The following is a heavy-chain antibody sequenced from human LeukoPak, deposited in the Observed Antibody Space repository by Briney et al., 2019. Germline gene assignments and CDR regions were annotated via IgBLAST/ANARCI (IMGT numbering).Heavy chain of an antibody. CDR1: GYTLTELS. Sequence: ASVKVSCKVSGYTLTELSMHWVRQAPGKGLEWMGGFDPENGETIYTQKFQGRVTMTEDTFTDTAYMELSSLRPEDTAVYYCAVYSSSWFFQYYYYGMDVWGQGTTVTVSS. CDR3: AVYSSSWFFQYYYYGMDV. D-gene: IGHD6-13*01. J-gene: IGHJ6*02. V-gene: IGHV1-24*01. CDR2: FDPENGET.